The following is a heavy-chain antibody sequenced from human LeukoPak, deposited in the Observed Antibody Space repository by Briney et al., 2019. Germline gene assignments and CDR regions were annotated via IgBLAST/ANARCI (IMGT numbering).Heavy chain of an antibody. D-gene: IGHD3-16*01. J-gene: IGHJ5*02. CDR2: INPNSGDT. V-gene: IGHV1-2*02. Sequence: ASVKVSCKASGYTLTVYYMHWVRQAPGQGLEWMGCINPNSGDTKYAQKFQGRVTLTRDTSMNTAYMDLSRLRSDDTAIYYCARGGYVIVRDWFDPWGQGTLVTVSS. CDR3: ARGGYVIVRDWFDP. CDR1: GYTLTVYY.